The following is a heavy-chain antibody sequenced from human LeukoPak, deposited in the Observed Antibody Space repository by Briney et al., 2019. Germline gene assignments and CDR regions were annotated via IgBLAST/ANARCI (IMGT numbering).Heavy chain of an antibody. D-gene: IGHD1-26*01. CDR3: AKDRRGGSYYAATLDI. CDR2: ISDSGDIT. V-gene: IGHV3-23*01. CDR1: GFTFSSYA. Sequence: PGGSLRLSCAASGFTFSSYAMSWVRQAPGKGLEWVSGISDSGDITYYADSVKGRFTISRDNSKNTLHVQMNSLRVEDTAVYYCAKDRRGGSYYAATLDIWGQGTMVTVSS. J-gene: IGHJ3*02.